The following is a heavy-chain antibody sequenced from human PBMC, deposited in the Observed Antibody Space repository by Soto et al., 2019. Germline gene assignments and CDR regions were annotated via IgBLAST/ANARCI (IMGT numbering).Heavy chain of an antibody. CDR2: ISGSGGNT. CDR3: ATGPRAISGSAY. D-gene: IGHD3-10*01. J-gene: IGHJ4*02. Sequence: EVQLLESGGVLVQPGGSLRLSCAASGFTFSSYAMSWVRQAPGKGLEWVSAISGSGGNTYYADSVKGRFAISRDNSKNTLYVHMSNLRAGDTAVYYCATGPRAISGSAYWGQGTLVTFSS. V-gene: IGHV3-23*01. CDR1: GFTFSSYA.